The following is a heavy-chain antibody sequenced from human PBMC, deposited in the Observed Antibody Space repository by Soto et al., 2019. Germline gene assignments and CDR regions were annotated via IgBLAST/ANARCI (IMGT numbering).Heavy chain of an antibody. J-gene: IGHJ3*02. D-gene: IGHD3-16*01. CDR2: IYYSGST. CDR3: ARGLMIGLRSHMAFDI. Sequence: SETLSLTCTVSGGCISSGGYYWSWIRQHPGKGLEWIGYIYYSGSTYYNPSLKSRVTISVDTSKNQFSLKLSSVTAEDTAVYYCARGLMIGLRSHMAFDIWGQGTLATVSS. CDR1: GGCISSGGYY. V-gene: IGHV4-31*03.